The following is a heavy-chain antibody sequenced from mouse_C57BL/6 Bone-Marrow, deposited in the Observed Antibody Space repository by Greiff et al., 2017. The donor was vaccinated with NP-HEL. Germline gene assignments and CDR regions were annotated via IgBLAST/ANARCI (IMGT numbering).Heavy chain of an antibody. CDR1: GFTFSSYG. CDR2: FSSGGSYT. D-gene: IGHD2-4*01. Sequence: DVQLVESGGDLVKPGGSLKLSCAASGFTFSSYGMSWVRQTPDKRLEWVATFSSGGSYTYYPDSVKGRFTISRDNAKNTLYLQMSSLKSEDTAMYYCASPYDYDVAWFAYWGQGTLVTVSA. V-gene: IGHV5-6*01. CDR3: ASPYDYDVAWFAY. J-gene: IGHJ3*01.